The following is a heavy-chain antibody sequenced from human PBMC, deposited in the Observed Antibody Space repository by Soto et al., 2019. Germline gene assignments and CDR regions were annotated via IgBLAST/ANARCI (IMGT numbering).Heavy chain of an antibody. CDR2: INHSGST. J-gene: IGHJ4*02. CDR3: ARQGGGGYCGGDCSLDY. CDR1: GGSFSGYY. D-gene: IGHD2-21*02. V-gene: IGHV4-34*01. Sequence: QVQLQQWGAGLLKPSETLSLTCAVYGGSFSGYYWSWIRQPPGKGLEWIGEINHSGSTNYNPSLKSRVTISVDTSKNQFSLKLSSVTAADTAVYDCARQGGGGYCGGDCSLDYWGQGTLVTVSS.